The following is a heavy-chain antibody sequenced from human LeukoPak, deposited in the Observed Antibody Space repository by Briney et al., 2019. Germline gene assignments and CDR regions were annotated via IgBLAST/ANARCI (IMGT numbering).Heavy chain of an antibody. D-gene: IGHD3-22*01. J-gene: IGHJ4*02. CDR2: ISGSGGST. CDR3: AKTPTYYYDSSGYSSYFDY. V-gene: IGHV3-23*01. Sequence: GGSLRLSCAASGFTFSSYAMSWVRQAPGKGLEWVSAISGSGGSTYYADSVKGRFTISRDNSKNTRYLQMNSLRAEDTAVYYCAKTPTYYYDSSGYSSYFDYWGQGTLVTVSS. CDR1: GFTFSSYA.